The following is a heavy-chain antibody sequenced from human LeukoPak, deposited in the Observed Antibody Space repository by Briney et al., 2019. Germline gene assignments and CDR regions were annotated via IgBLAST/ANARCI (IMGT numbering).Heavy chain of an antibody. V-gene: IGHV3-11*06. CDR1: GFTFSDYY. CDR3: ARVGSIAAAGTPDY. D-gene: IGHD6-13*01. CDR2: ISGSGSYT. Sequence: PGGSLRLSCAASGFTFSDYYMTWIRQAPGKGLEWLSYISGSGSYTNYADSVKGRFTTSRDNAKNSLYLQMNSLRAEDTAVYYCARVGSIAAAGTPDYWGQGTLV. J-gene: IGHJ4*02.